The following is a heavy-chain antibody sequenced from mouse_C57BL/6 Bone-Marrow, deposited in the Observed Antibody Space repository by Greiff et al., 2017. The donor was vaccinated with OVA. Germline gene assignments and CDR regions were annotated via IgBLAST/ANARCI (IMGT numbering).Heavy chain of an antibody. Sequence: QVQLKQPGAELVKPGASVKVSCKASGYTFTSYWMHWVKQMPGQGLEWIGRIHPSDSDTNYNQKFKGKATLTVDKSSSTAYMQLSSLSSEDSAVYYCAKEEELGAMDYRGQGTSVTVSS. CDR1: GYTFTSYW. D-gene: IGHD3-3*01. CDR3: AKEEELGAMDY. J-gene: IGHJ4*01. CDR2: IHPSDSDT. V-gene: IGHV1-74*01.